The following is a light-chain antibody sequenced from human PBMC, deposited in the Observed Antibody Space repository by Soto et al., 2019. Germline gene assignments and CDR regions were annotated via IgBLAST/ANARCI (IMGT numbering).Light chain of an antibody. V-gene: IGLV2-14*01. CDR1: SSDVGSYNF. J-gene: IGLJ1*01. CDR2: EVS. Sequence: SLLTRPASVSGSPGQSITISCTGTSSDVGSYNFVSWYQQLPGKAPKLMIYEVSNRPSGVSNRFSGSKSGNTASLTISGLQAEDEADYYCSSYTTSSNYVFGSGTKVTV. CDR3: SSYTTSSNYV.